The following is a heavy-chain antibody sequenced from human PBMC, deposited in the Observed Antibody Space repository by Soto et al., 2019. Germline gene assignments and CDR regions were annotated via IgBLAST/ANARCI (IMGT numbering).Heavy chain of an antibody. V-gene: IGHV4-34*01. CDR1: GGSFSGYY. CDR2: INHSGST. J-gene: IGHJ4*02. CDR3: ARVKTYYDILTGYRRVRQFDY. D-gene: IGHD3-9*01. Sequence: ETLSLTCAVYGGSFSGYYWSWIRQPPGKGLEWIGEINHSGSTNYNPSLKSRVTISVDTSKNQFSLKLSSVTAADTAVYYCARVKTYYDILTGYRRVRQFDYWGQGTLVTVSS.